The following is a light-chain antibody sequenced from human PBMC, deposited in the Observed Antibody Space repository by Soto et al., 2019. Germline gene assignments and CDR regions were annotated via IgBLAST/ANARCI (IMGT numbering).Light chain of an antibody. CDR2: END. J-gene: IGLJ2*01. V-gene: IGLV6-57*02. CDR1: GGNVASKY. CDR3: QSQDGSNVF. Sequence: NFMLTQPHSVSQSPGKAVTISCTGSGGNVASKYVQWHQQRPGSAPSTIIYENDQRPSGVPDRFSGSIDASSNSASLTISVLTTVDVADHYCQSQDGSNVFFGGGTKLTVL.